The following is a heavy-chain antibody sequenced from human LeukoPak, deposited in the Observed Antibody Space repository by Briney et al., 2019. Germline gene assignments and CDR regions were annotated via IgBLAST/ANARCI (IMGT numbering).Heavy chain of an antibody. CDR3: TRDDSYDSSGYIPFDS. Sequence: GGSLRLSCAASGFTFSNYNMNWVRQAPGKGLEWVSYISSSSSTIYYADSVKGRFTISRDNAKNSLHLQMNSLRDEDTAVYYCTRDDSYDSSGYIPFDSWGQGNLATVSS. V-gene: IGHV3-48*02. J-gene: IGHJ4*02. D-gene: IGHD3-22*01. CDR2: ISSSSSTI. CDR1: GFTFSNYN.